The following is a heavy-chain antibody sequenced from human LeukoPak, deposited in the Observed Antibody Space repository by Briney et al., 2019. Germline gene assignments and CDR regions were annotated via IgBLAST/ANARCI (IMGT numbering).Heavy chain of an antibody. CDR3: VRGGYYGSGSYYALDY. Sequence: SVKVSCQASVGTLSSYAISRVRQAPGQALEWMGGIIPIFGTANYAQKFEGRVTITADESTSTAYMELSSLRSEDTAVYYCVRGGYYGSGSYYALDYWGQGTLVTVSS. CDR2: IIPIFGTA. V-gene: IGHV1-69*13. D-gene: IGHD3-10*01. CDR1: VGTLSSYA. J-gene: IGHJ4*02.